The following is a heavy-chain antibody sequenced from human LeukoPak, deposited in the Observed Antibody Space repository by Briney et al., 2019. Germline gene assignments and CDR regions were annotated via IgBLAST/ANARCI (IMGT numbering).Heavy chain of an antibody. CDR2: INPNSGGT. J-gene: IGHJ4*02. CDR3: ARSYCTNGVCYTPYFDY. V-gene: IGHV1-2*04. D-gene: IGHD2-8*01. CDR1: GYTFTGYY. Sequence: AASVKVSCKASGYTFTGYYMHWVRQAPGQGLEWMGWINPNSGGTNYAQKFQGWVTMTRDTSISTAYMELSMLRSDDTAVYYCARSYCTNGVCYTPYFDYWGQGTLVTVSS.